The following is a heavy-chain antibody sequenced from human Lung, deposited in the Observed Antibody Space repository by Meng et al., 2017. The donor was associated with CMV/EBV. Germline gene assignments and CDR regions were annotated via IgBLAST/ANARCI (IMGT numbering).Heavy chain of an antibody. V-gene: IGHV4-59*01. Sequence: SXTVSGGSINNYYWSWIRQPPGKGLEWIGYIYYSGSTNYNPSLKSRVTISVDTSKNQFSLKLSSVTAADTAVYFCARIYCSSTSCYNHYWGQRTLVXVSS. J-gene: IGHJ4*02. D-gene: IGHD2-2*01. CDR3: ARIYCSSTSCYNHY. CDR1: GGSINNYY. CDR2: IYYSGST.